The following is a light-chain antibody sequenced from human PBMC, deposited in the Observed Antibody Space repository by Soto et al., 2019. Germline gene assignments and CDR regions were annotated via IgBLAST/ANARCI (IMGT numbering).Light chain of an antibody. CDR2: KAS. V-gene: IGKV1-5*03. J-gene: IGKJ4*01. CDR3: QQYNSYSLT. Sequence: DIQMTQSPSTLSASVGDRVTITCRASQSISSWLAWYQQKPGKAPKLLIYKASSLESGVPSRFSGSGSGTEFTLTISSLQPDDFETYYCQQYNSYSLTFGGGTKVDIK. CDR1: QSISSW.